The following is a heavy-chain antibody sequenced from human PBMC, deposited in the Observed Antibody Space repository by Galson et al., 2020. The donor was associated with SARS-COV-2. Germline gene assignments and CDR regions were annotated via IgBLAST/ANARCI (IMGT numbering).Heavy chain of an antibody. V-gene: IGHV3-30-3*01. CDR3: ARSSSGGYYYGMDV. J-gene: IGHJ6*02. D-gene: IGHD2-15*01. CDR1: GFTFSSYA. CDR2: ISYDGSNK. Sequence: GESLKISCAAPGFTFSSYAMHWVRQAPGKGLEWVAVISYDGSNKYYADSVKGRFTISRDNSKNTLYLQMNSLRAEDTAVYYCARSSSGGYYYGMDVWGQGTTVTVSS.